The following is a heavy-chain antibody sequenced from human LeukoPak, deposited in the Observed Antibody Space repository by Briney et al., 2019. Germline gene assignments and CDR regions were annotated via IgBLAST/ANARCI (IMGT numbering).Heavy chain of an antibody. V-gene: IGHV3-7*04. CDR3: ARASSNSWNG. CDR2: IKQDGSEK. D-gene: IGHD6-13*01. Sequence: PGGSLRLSCAASGFAFSGSWMTWVRQAPGKGLEWVANIKQDGSEKHYVDSVRGRFTISKDNAKNSLYLQMNSLRAEDTAIYYCARASSNSWNGWGQGTLVTVSS. CDR1: GFAFSGSW. J-gene: IGHJ4*02.